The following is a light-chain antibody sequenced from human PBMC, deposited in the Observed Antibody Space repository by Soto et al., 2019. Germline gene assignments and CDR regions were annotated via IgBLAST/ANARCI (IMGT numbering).Light chain of an antibody. V-gene: IGKV3-15*01. CDR2: GSS. CDR3: QQYNNWPPIT. Sequence: EIVMTQSPATLSVSPGERATLSCRASQSVSNNLAWYQQNPGQAPRLLIHGSSTRATGIPARFSGSGSGTEFTLTISSLQSEDFAIYYCQQYNNWPPITFGQGTRLEIK. CDR1: QSVSNN. J-gene: IGKJ5*01.